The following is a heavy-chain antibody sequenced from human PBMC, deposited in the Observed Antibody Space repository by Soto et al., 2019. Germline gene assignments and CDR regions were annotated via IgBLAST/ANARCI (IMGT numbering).Heavy chain of an antibody. CDR1: SGSISSGGYY. Sequence: SETLSLTCTVSSGSISSGGYYWSWIRQHPGKGLEWIGYIYYSGSTYYNPSLKSRVTISVDTSKNQFSLKLSSVTVADTAVYYCARAYYYYYYMDVWGKGTTVTVAS. CDR2: IYYSGST. V-gene: IGHV4-31*03. CDR3: ARAYYYYYYMDV. J-gene: IGHJ6*03.